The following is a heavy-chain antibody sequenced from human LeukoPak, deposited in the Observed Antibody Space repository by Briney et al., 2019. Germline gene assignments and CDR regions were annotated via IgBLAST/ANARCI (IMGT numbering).Heavy chain of an antibody. CDR3: SLARSEYHYGMDV. CDR2: PYYRSKWYY. V-gene: IGHV6-1*01. CDR1: GDSFSSISVA. J-gene: IGHJ6*02. Sequence: SQTLSLTCAIPGDSFSSISVAWNWIRQSPSRGLEWLGRPYYRSKWYYEYAVSVKSRINISPDTSKNQFSLQLTSVTPEDTAVYYCSLARSEYHYGMDVWGQGTTVTVSS.